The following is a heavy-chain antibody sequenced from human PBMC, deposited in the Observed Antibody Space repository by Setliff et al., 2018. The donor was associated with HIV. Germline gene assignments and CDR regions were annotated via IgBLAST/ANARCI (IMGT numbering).Heavy chain of an antibody. CDR3: ARISEYYDSSGYYYEGALDY. Sequence: NPSETLSLTCAVSGYSISSGYYWGWIRQPPGKGLEWIGSIYHSGSTYYNPSLKRRVIMSVDTSKNQFSLKLSSVTALDTAVYYCARISEYYDSSGYYYEGALDYWGQGTLVTVSS. CDR2: IYHSGST. V-gene: IGHV4-38-2*01. CDR1: GYSISSGYY. D-gene: IGHD3-22*01. J-gene: IGHJ4*02.